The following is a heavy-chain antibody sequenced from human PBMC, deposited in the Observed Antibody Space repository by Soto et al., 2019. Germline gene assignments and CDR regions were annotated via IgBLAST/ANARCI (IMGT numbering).Heavy chain of an antibody. V-gene: IGHV4-30-4*01. J-gene: IGHJ4*02. D-gene: IGHD7-27*01. Sequence: QVQLQESGPGLVKPSQTLSLTCIVSGGSISNVNDCWSWIRQRPDKGLEWIGHIYSGGSIYTNPSLTSRFNILLDTSKNQLSLQLSSVSAAHTAVYYCARGPSGDKVDYWGQGTLVTVSS. CDR2: IYSGGSI. CDR3: ARGPSGDKVDY. CDR1: GGSISNVNDC.